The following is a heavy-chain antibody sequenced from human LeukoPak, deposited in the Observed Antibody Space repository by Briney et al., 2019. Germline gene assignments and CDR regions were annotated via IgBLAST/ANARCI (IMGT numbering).Heavy chain of an antibody. Sequence: ASVKVSCKASGGTFSSYAISRVRQAPGQGLEWMGMIIPILGIANYAQKFQGRVTITADKSTSTAYMELSSLRSEDTAVYYCARGSTIFGPFDYWGQGTLVTVSS. CDR3: ARGSTIFGPFDY. J-gene: IGHJ4*02. V-gene: IGHV1-69*04. D-gene: IGHD3-3*01. CDR2: IIPILGIA. CDR1: GGTFSSYA.